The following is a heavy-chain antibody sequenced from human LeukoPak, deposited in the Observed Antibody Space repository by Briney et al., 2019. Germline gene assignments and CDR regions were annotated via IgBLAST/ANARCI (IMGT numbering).Heavy chain of an antibody. Sequence: PGGSLRLSCAASGFTFSSYGMHWVRQAPGKGLEWIASMYYSGTTYYNPSLKSRVTISVDTLKSQLSLKLSSVTAADTAVYYCARQRGSGWYHPHLFWGQGILVTVSS. CDR2: MYYSGTT. J-gene: IGHJ4*02. V-gene: IGHV4-39*01. CDR3: ARQRGSGWYHPHLF. D-gene: IGHD6-19*01. CDR1: GFTFSSYG.